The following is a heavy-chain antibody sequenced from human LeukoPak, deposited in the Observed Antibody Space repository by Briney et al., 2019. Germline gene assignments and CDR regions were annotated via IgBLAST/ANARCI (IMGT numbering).Heavy chain of an antibody. CDR3: ARELEPLWFGSSLLYYYGMDV. D-gene: IGHD3-10*01. CDR1: GGTFSSYA. V-gene: IGHV1-69*05. CDR2: IIPIFGTA. Sequence: GSSVKVSCRASGGTFSSYAISWVRQAPGQGLEWMGGIIPIFGTANYAQKLQGRVTMTTDTSTSTAYMELRSLRSDDTAVYYCARELEPLWFGSSLLYYYGMDVWGQGTTVTVSS. J-gene: IGHJ6*02.